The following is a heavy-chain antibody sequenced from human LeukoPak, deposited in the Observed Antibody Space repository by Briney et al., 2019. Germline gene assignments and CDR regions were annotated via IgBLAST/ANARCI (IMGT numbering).Heavy chain of an antibody. V-gene: IGHV3-74*01. CDR2: INNDGSGT. CDR3: ARDPPGY. Sequence: GGSLRLSCAASGFTFSSHWMHWVRHAPGKGLVWVSRINNDGSGTSYADSVKGRFTISRDNAKNSLYLQMNSLRAEDTAVYYCARDPPGYWAQGPRVTVSS. J-gene: IGHJ4*02. D-gene: IGHD7-27*01. CDR1: GFTFSSHW.